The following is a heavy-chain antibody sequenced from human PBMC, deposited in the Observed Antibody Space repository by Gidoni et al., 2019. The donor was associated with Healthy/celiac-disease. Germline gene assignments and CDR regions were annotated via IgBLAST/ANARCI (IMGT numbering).Heavy chain of an antibody. J-gene: IGHJ4*02. CDR1: GFTFSSYE. Sequence: EVQLVESGGGLVQPGGSLRLSCAAPGFTFSSYEMNWVRQAPGKGLEWVSYISSSGSTIYYADSVKGRFTISRDNAKNSLYLQMNSLRAEDTAVYYCARDHPATYGYSYGVDYWGQGTLVTVSS. CDR2: ISSSGSTI. CDR3: ARDHPATYGYSYGVDY. V-gene: IGHV3-48*03. D-gene: IGHD5-18*01.